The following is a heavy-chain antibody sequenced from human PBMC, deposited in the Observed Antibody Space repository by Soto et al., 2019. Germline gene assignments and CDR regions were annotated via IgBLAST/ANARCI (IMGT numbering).Heavy chain of an antibody. J-gene: IGHJ4*02. V-gene: IGHV3-23*01. CDR1: GFTFSSYA. Sequence: GGSLRLSCAASGFTFSSYAMSWVRQAPGKGLEWVSAISGSGGSTYYADSVKGRFTISRDNSKNTLYLQRNSLRAEDMAVYYCATMGLHDYYGSGSITAPDYWGQGTLVTVSS. CDR3: ATMGLHDYYGSGSITAPDY. D-gene: IGHD3-10*01. CDR2: ISGSGGST.